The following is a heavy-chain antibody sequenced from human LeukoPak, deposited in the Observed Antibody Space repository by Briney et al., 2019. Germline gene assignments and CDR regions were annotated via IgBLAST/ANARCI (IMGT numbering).Heavy chain of an antibody. V-gene: IGHV4-59*01. D-gene: IGHD1-26*01. J-gene: IGHJ3*02. Sequence: SETLSLTCTVSGGSISSYYWRWIRQPPGKGLEWLGYIYYSGSTNYNPSLKSRVTISVDTSKNQFSLKLSSVTAADTAVYYCAMYSGSLGAFDIWGQGTMVTVSS. CDR2: IYYSGST. CDR3: AMYSGSLGAFDI. CDR1: GGSISSYY.